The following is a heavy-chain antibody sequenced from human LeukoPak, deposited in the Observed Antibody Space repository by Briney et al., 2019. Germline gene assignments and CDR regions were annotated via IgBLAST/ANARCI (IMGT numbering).Heavy chain of an antibody. Sequence: NPGGSLRLSCAASGFTFSSYSMNWVRQAPGKGLEWIGSIYYSGSTYYNPSLKSRVTISVDTSKNQFSLKLSSVTAADTAVYYCARQYYYDSSGYYAYYYYYYMDVWGKGTTVTVSS. CDR1: GFTFSSYS. J-gene: IGHJ6*03. CDR3: ARQYYYDSSGYYAYYYYYYMDV. D-gene: IGHD3-22*01. CDR2: IYYSGST. V-gene: IGHV4-39*07.